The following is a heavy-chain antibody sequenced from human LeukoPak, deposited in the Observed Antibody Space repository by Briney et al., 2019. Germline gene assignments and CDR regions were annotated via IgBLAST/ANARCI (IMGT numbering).Heavy chain of an antibody. J-gene: IGHJ5*02. CDR3: AKGARGDTVTSIVGLNWFDP. V-gene: IGHV3-48*02. CDR1: GFTFSSYS. D-gene: IGHD4-17*01. Sequence: SGGSLRLSCAASGFTFSSYSMNWVRQAPGKGLEWVSYISSSSSIIYYADSVKGRFAISRDNAKNSLYLQMNSLRDEDTAVYYCAKGARGDTVTSIVGLNWFDPWGQGTLVTVSS. CDR2: ISSSSSII.